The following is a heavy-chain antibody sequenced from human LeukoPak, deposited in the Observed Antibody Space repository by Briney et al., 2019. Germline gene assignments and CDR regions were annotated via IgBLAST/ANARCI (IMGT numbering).Heavy chain of an antibody. CDR3: ARLRYSGSKGDYYFDY. Sequence: PSETLSLTCTVSGGSISSYYWSWIRQPAGKGLEWIGRIYTSGSTNYNPSLKSRVTISVDTSKNQFSLKLSSVTAADTAVYYCARLRYSGSKGDYYFDYWGQGTLVTVSS. CDR2: IYTSGST. D-gene: IGHD1-26*01. J-gene: IGHJ4*02. CDR1: GGSISSYY. V-gene: IGHV4-4*07.